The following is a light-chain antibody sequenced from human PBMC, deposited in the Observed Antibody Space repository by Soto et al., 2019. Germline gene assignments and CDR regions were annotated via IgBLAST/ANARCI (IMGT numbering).Light chain of an antibody. Sequence: QSVLTQPASVSGSPGQSITISCTGTSSNVGGYNFVSWYQQHPSKAPKLLIYEVTNRPSGVSDRFSGSKSGNTASLTISGLQAEDEADYYCSSYTTSTTIYVFGTGTKVTVL. V-gene: IGLV2-14*01. CDR3: SSYTTSTTIYV. J-gene: IGLJ1*01. CDR1: SSNVGGYNF. CDR2: EVT.